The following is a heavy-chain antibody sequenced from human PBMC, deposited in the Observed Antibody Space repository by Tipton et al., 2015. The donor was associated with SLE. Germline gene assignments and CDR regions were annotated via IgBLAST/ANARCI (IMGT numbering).Heavy chain of an antibody. Sequence: TLSLTCAVYGGPFDNFYWTWIRQPPGKGLEWIGEINHRGIFNYNPSLKGRVTISVDTSKTHFSLNLTSVTAADTAVYYFRQGYHADVYFDYWGQGTLVTVSS. V-gene: IGHV4-34*01. CDR3: RQGYHADVYFDY. D-gene: IGHD2-2*01. J-gene: IGHJ4*02. CDR1: GGPFDNFY. CDR2: INHRGIF.